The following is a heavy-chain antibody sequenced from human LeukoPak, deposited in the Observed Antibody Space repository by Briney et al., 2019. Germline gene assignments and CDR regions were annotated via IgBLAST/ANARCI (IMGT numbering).Heavy chain of an antibody. CDR3: ARGIGRLELYYYYYMDV. CDR1: GGTFSSYA. V-gene: IGHV1-69*01. D-gene: IGHD3-3*01. J-gene: IGHJ6*03. CDR2: IIPIFGTA. Sequence: SVKVSCKASGGTFSSYAISWARQAPGQGLEWMGGIIPIFGTANYAQKFQGRVTITADESTSTAYMELSSLRSEDTAAYYCARGIGRLELYYYYYMDVWGKGTTVTVSS.